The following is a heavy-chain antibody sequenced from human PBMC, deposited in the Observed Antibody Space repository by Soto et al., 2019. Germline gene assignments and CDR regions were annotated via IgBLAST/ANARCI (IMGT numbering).Heavy chain of an antibody. CDR2: MNSDGSTT. Sequence: GGSLRLSCAASGFTFSSYWMHWVRQAPGKGLVWVSRMNSDGSTTNYADSVKGRFTISRDNARNTLYLQMNSLRAEDTAVYYCLRYEYPGWVHGLDVWGQGTTLTVS. J-gene: IGHJ6*02. CDR3: LRYEYPGWVHGLDV. CDR1: GFTFSSYW. D-gene: IGHD3-16*01. V-gene: IGHV3-74*01.